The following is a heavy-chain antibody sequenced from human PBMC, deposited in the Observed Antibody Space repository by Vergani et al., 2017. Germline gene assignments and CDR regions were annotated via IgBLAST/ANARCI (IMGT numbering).Heavy chain of an antibody. J-gene: IGHJ4*02. CDR1: GGSISSYYW. CDR3: AHEGYDLLIDY. Sequence: QESGPGLVKPSETLSLTCTVSGGSISSYYWSWIRQPPGKGLEWLALIYWDDDKRYSPSLKSRLTITKDTSKNQVVLTMTNMDPVDTATYYCAHEGYDLLIDYWGQGTLVTVSS. V-gene: IGHV2-5*08. D-gene: IGHD5-12*01. CDR2: IYWDDDK.